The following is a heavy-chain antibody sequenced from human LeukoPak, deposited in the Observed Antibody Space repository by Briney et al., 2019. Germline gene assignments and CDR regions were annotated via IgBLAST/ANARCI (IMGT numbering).Heavy chain of an antibody. CDR2: IIPIFGTA. J-gene: IGHJ4*02. CDR1: GGTFSSYA. Sequence: GSSVKVSCKASGGTFSSYAISWVRQAPGQGLEWMGRIIPIFGTANYAQKFQGRVTITADESTSTAYMELSSLRSEDTAVYYCAISLGYCSSTSCYPFDYWGQGTLVTVSS. D-gene: IGHD2-2*01. V-gene: IGHV1-69*15. CDR3: AISLGYCSSTSCYPFDY.